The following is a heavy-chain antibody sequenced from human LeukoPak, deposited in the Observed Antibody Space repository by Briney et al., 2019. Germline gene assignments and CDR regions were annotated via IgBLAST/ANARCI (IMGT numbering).Heavy chain of an antibody. CDR3: ARSYRSGWYYFDY. J-gene: IGHJ4*02. D-gene: IGHD6-19*01. Sequence: EGSLRLSCAASGFTFSSYAMHWVRQAPDKGLEWVAVISHDVSNKNYADSVKGRFTISRDSSKNTLYLQINSLRAEDTAVYYCARSYRSGWYYFDYWGQGTLVTVSS. V-gene: IGHV3-30-3*01. CDR2: ISHDVSNK. CDR1: GFTFSSYA.